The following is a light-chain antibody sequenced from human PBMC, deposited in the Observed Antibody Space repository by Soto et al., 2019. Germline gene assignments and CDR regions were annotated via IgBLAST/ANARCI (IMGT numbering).Light chain of an antibody. Sequence: QTVVTQEPSFSVSPGGTITLTCGLTSGSVSTSSYPSWYQQNPGQAPRTLIYSTNTRSSGVPDRFSGSILGNNAALTITGAQADDESDYYSSLSLPRGVWGFGGGPKVTV. J-gene: IGLJ3*02. CDR3: SLSLPRGVWG. CDR2: STN. CDR1: SGSVSTSSY. V-gene: IGLV8-61*01.